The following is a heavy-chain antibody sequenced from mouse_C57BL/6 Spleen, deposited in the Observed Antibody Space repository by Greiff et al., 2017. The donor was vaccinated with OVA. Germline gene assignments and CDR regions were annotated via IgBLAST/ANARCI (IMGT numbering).Heavy chain of an antibody. V-gene: IGHV1-72*01. CDR3: ARYGLVTTVVAPRYFDV. D-gene: IGHD1-1*01. J-gene: IGHJ1*03. Sequence: QVQLQQPGAELVKPGASVKLSCKASGYTFTSYWMHWVKQRPGRGLEWIGRIDPNSGGTKYNEKFKSKATLTVDKPSSTAYMQRSSLTSEDSAVYYCARYGLVTTVVAPRYFDVWGTGTTVTVSS. CDR2: IDPNSGGT. CDR1: GYTFTSYW.